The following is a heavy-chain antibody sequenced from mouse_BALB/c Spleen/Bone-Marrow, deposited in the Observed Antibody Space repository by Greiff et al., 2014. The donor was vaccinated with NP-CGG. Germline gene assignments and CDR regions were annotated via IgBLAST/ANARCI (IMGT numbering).Heavy chain of an antibody. Sequence: LQQSGSELVRPGASVKLSCKASGYTFTSYWMHWVKQRPGQGLEWIGNIYPGSGSTNYDEKFKNKATLTVDTSSSTAYMQLSSLTSEDSAVYYCTRSPITTVVAEIMDYWGQGTSVTVSS. CDR2: IYPGSGST. V-gene: IGHV1S22*01. D-gene: IGHD1-1*01. CDR3: TRSPITTVVAEIMDY. J-gene: IGHJ4*01. CDR1: GYTFTSYW.